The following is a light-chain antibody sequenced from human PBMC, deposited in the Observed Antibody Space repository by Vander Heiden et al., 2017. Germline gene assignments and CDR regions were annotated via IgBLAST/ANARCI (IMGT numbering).Light chain of an antibody. CDR2: LEGSGSY. CDR1: SGHSSYV. J-gene: IGLJ3*02. V-gene: IGLV4-60*03. CDR3: ETWDRNTRV. Sequence: GKLTCTLSSGHSSYVIAWHQQQPGKAPRYLMKLEGSGSYNKASGVPDRFSGSSSGADRYLTPSNLQSEDEADYYCETWDRNTRVFGGGTKLTVL.